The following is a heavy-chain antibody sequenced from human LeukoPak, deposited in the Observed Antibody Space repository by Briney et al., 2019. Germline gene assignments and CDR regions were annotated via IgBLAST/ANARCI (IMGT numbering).Heavy chain of an antibody. J-gene: IGHJ4*02. D-gene: IGHD5-18*01. CDR1: GGSISSGGYY. Sequence: SETLSLTCTVSGGSISSGGYYWSWIRQHPGKGLEWIGYIYYSGSTYYNPSLKSRVTISVDTSKNQFSLKLSSVTAADTAVYYCARVWGVDTAMVKDWGQGTLVTVSS. CDR2: IYYSGST. CDR3: ARVWGVDTAMVKD. V-gene: IGHV4-31*03.